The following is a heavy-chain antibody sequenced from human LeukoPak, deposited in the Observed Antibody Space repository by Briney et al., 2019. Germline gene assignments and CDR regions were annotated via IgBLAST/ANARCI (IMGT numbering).Heavy chain of an antibody. CDR2: ISSNGGST. J-gene: IGHJ3*01. CDR1: GFNFNNYA. CDR3: GLAAYYYDSSGSDDAFVL. D-gene: IGHD3-22*01. Sequence: GGSLSLYCSASGFNFNNYAMNWVRQAPGKGLEYVSAISSNGGSTYYADSVKGRCTISRDNSKNTLYLQMSSLRAEDTAVYYCGLAAYYYDSSGSDDAFVLWGQGTRVIVSS. V-gene: IGHV3-64D*08.